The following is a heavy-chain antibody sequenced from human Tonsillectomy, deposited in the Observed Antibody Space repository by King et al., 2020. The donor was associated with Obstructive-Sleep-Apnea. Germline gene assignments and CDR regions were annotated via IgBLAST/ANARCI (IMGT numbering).Heavy chain of an antibody. CDR3: ARDGGGYYLFERVDY. V-gene: IGHV1-3*01. Sequence: QLVQSGAEVKNPGASVKVSCKASGYTFTAYAMHLVRQAPGQRLEWMGWINSGNGNTKYSQKIQGRVTITRDTSASTAYMELSSLRSEDTAVYYCARDGGGYYLFERVDYWGQGTLVTVSS. J-gene: IGHJ4*02. CDR2: INSGNGNT. CDR1: GYTFTAYA. D-gene: IGHD3-3*01.